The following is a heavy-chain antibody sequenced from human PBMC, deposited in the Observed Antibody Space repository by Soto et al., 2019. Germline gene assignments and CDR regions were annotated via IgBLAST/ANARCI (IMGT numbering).Heavy chain of an antibody. D-gene: IGHD3-9*01. CDR2: IWYDGSNK. V-gene: IGHV3-33*01. Sequence: PWGSLRLSCAASGFTFSSYGMHWVRQAPGKGLEWVAVIWYDGSNKYYADSVKGRFTISRDNSKNTLYLQMNSLRAEDTAVYYCARDGHYDILTGFFDYWGQGTLVTVSS. J-gene: IGHJ4*02. CDR1: GFTFSSYG. CDR3: ARDGHYDILTGFFDY.